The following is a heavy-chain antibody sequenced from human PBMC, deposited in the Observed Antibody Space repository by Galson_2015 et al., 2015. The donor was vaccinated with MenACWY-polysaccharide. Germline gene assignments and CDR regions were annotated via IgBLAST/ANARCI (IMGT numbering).Heavy chain of an antibody. CDR1: GFSFSTYW. J-gene: IGHJ5*02. CDR2: LNPESTTT. V-gene: IGHV3-74*03. D-gene: IGHD5-24*01. CDR3: TRGWRETFDP. Sequence: SLRLSCAASGFSFSTYWMHWLRQAPGKGLAWVSRLNPESTTTTYADSVRGRFTISRDNAKNTLYLQMDSLRVEDTAVYYCTRGWRETFDPWGQGPWSPSLQ.